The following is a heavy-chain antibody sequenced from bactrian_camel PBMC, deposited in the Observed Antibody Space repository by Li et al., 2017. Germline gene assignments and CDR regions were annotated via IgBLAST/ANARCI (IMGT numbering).Heavy chain of an antibody. V-gene: IGHV3S9*01. D-gene: IGHD4*01. J-gene: IGHJ4*01. CDR2: LDDDEST. CDR1: GEPNGRYC. Sequence: HVHWWSLGGGSVQNGGSLRLSCTIYGEPNGRYCLAWFRQFPGEEREGVAGLDDDESTWYTDSVKGRFTISQDNAKNTVYLQLSSLKTEDTATYYCAANWCPELTGNEGDYNMVPDFAGQGTQVTVS.